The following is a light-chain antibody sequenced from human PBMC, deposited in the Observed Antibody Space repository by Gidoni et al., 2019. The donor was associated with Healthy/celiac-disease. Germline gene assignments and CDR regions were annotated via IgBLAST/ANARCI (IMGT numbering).Light chain of an antibody. Sequence: VIWMTQSPSLLSASTGDRVTISCRISQGISSYLAWYQQKPGKAPELLIYAASTLQSGVPSRFSGSGPGTDFTLTISCLQSEDFATYYCQQYYSFPWTFGQGTKVEIK. V-gene: IGKV1D-8*01. CDR1: QGISSY. CDR3: QQYYSFPWT. CDR2: AAS. J-gene: IGKJ1*01.